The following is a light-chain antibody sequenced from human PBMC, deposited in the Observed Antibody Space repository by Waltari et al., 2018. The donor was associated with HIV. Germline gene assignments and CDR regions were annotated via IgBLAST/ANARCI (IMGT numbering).Light chain of an antibody. CDR1: SSDIGGYIY. J-gene: IGLJ2*01. Sequence: QSALTQPASVSGSPGQSITISCTGTSSDIGGYIYVSWYQQHPGKAPKLMIYEASNRPSGVSDRFSGSKSGNTASLTISGLQAEDEADYYCVSYTSSSTLILGGGTKVTVL. CDR3: VSYTSSSTLI. CDR2: EAS. V-gene: IGLV2-14*01.